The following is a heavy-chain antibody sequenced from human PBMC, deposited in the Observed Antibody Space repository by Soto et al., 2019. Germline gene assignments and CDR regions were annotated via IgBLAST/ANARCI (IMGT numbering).Heavy chain of an antibody. J-gene: IGHJ6*02. CDR2: SAYSWST. D-gene: IGHD6-25*01. V-gene: IGHV4-61*03. CDR3: AIYGIAAGYYYYYEMDV. CDR1: GGSISSGGYY. Sequence: SETLSLTCTVSGGSISSGGYYWSWIRQHSGKGLEWIGYSAYSWSTHYIPSLQMPVTISVDTPKEHFSLKLSSVAAAVMAVYYCAIYGIAAGYYYYYEMDVWGQETTVNVSS.